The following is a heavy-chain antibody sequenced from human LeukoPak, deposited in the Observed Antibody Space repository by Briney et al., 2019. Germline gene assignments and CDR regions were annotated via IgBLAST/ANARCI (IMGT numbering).Heavy chain of an antibody. CDR1: GVSRYT. CDR2: IIPIIGIG. Sequence: PVKVSCQASGVSRYTISWVRQAPGQGLEWMGSIIPIIGIGNYAEKFKGRVTITADKSTKTAYMELSSLRSEDTAVYYCARDVAAAGIGWFDPWGQGTLVTVSS. J-gene: IGHJ5*02. CDR3: ARDVAAAGIGWFDP. V-gene: IGHV1-69*04. D-gene: IGHD6-13*01.